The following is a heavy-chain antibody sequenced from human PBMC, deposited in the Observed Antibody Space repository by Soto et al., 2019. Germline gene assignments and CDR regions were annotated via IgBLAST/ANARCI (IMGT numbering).Heavy chain of an antibody. CDR3: GRGEVDKAMVITGPG. J-gene: IGHJ4*02. CDR2: IWSDGSNK. Sequence: RGSLRLSCAASGFTFSSYGMHCVRQAPGKGLEWVAVIWSDGSNKYYADSVKGRFTISRDNSKNTLYLQMRRLGDEDRAVDYCGRGEVDKAMVITGPGWGQVSLVTV. V-gene: IGHV3-33*01. CDR1: GFTFSSYG. D-gene: IGHD5-18*01.